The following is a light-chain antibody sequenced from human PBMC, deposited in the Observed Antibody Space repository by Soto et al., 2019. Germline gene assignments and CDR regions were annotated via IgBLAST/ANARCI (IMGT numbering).Light chain of an antibody. CDR3: QQTYRSPYT. J-gene: IGKJ2*01. CDR2: AAS. Sequence: DIQMTQSPSYLSASVGDRVTITCRASHSMSNYLNCFLQKPGPAPKLLIFAASTLHTGVPSRFSGSGSGPDFTLTISRLQPEDFAIYYCQQTYRSPYTFGQGTKLEIK. V-gene: IGKV1-39*01. CDR1: HSMSNY.